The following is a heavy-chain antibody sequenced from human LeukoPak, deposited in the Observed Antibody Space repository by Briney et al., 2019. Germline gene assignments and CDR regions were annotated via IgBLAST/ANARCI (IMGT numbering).Heavy chain of an antibody. D-gene: IGHD3-22*01. J-gene: IGHJ4*02. Sequence: SVKVSCKASGGTFSSYAISWVRQAPGQGLEWMGRIIPILGIANYAQKFQARVTITADKSTSTAYMELSSLRSEDTAVYYCAQWLSTVRAFDYWGQGTLVTVSS. CDR3: AQWLSTVRAFDY. CDR1: GGTFSSYA. V-gene: IGHV1-69*04. CDR2: IIPILGIA.